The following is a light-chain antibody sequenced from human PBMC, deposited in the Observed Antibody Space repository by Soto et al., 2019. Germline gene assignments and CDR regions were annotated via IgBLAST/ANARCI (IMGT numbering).Light chain of an antibody. V-gene: IGKV3-20*01. J-gene: IGKJ1*01. CDR2: GAS. Sequence: IVLTQSPATLSFSPGERATLSCRASQSVSSYLAWYQLKPGQAPRLFIYGASSRATGIPDRFSGSGSGTDFTLTIGRLEPEDSAVYYCQRYGSSPRTFGQGTKVDNK. CDR1: QSVSSY. CDR3: QRYGSSPRT.